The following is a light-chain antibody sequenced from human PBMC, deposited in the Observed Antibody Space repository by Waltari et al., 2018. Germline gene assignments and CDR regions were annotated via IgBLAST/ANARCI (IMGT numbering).Light chain of an antibody. CDR3: SSYAGSSYV. V-gene: IGLV2-8*01. Sequence: QSALTQPPSASGSLGQSVTISCTGTSSDVGNYNYVSWYQQHPGRAPKLITYDVNRRPSGVPDRFSGSKSGNTASLAVSGLQPEDEADYYYSSYAGSSYVFGTGTTVTVL. CDR1: SSDVGNYNY. CDR2: DVN. J-gene: IGLJ1*01.